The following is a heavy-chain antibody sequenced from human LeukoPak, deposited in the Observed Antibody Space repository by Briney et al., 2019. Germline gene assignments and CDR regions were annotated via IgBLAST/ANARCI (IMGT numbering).Heavy chain of an antibody. J-gene: IGHJ4*02. CDR2: IYSGGST. CDR1: GFTVSSNY. V-gene: IGHV3-53*01. D-gene: IGHD6-6*01. Sequence: PGGSLRLSCAASGFTVSSNYMSWVRQAPGEGLEWGSVIYSGGSTYYADSVKGRFTISRDNSKNTLYLQMNSLRDEDTAVYYCARGPSEYSPKYDYWGQGTLVTVSS. CDR3: ARGPSEYSPKYDY.